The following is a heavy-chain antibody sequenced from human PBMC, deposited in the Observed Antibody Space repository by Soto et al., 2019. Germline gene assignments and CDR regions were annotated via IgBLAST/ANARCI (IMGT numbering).Heavy chain of an antibody. CDR1: GGSISSSSYY. CDR2: IYYSGST. CDR3: ARSTARDAFDI. J-gene: IGHJ3*02. Sequence: QLQLHESGPGLVKPSETLSLTCTVSGGSISSSSYYWGWIRQPPGKGLEWIGSIYYSGSTYYNPSLKSRVTISVDTSKNQFSLKLSSVTAADTAVYYCARSTARDAFDIWGQGTMVTVSS. V-gene: IGHV4-39*01.